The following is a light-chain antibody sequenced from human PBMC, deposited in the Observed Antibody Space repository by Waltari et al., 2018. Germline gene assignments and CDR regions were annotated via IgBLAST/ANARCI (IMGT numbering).Light chain of an antibody. J-gene: IGLJ2*01. CDR2: GST. CDR1: GPNIGAGYD. V-gene: IGLV1-40*01. CDR3: QSYDTSLRVV. Sequence: QSVLTPPPSVSGAPGQRVTISCTGSGPNIGAGYDVPWYQQLPRAAPKLLIYGSTSRPLGVPDRFFGSTSGTSASLAITGLQAEDEADYYCQSYDTSLRVVFGGGTKLTVL.